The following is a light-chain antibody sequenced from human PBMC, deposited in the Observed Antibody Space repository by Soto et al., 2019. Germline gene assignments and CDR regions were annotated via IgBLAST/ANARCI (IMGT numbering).Light chain of an antibody. Sequence: DIQMTQSPSSLSASVGDRVTITCRASQTIDTYLNWYQQNPGKAPKLLIYAASTLQKGVPSRFSGSGSGTDFTLTISRLQPEDFATYYCQQSTGIPYTFGQGTKLEIK. J-gene: IGKJ2*01. CDR3: QQSTGIPYT. CDR1: QTIDTY. CDR2: AAS. V-gene: IGKV1-39*01.